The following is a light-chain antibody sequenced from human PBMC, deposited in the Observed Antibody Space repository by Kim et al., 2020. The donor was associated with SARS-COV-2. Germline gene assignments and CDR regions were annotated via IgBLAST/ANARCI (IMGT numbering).Light chain of an antibody. CDR1: QGIRNY. CDR3: QQYKRYPDT. Sequence: SASVGERVTITCRERQGIRNYLAWFPQKPEKAPESLIYAASSLQSGVPSKFSGSVSDTDFTLTNHRLQREDFATYYCQQYKRYPDTFGKETELEI. V-gene: IGKV1-16*02. CDR2: AAS. J-gene: IGKJ2*01.